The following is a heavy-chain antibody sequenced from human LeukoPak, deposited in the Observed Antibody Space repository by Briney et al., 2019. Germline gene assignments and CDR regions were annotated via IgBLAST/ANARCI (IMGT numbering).Heavy chain of an antibody. CDR2: ISGSGGST. V-gene: IGHV3-23*01. CDR3: AKDPYYDSSGYSFGLNNWFDP. J-gene: IGHJ5*02. Sequence: GGSLRLSCAASGFTFSSYAMSWVRQAPGKGLEWVPAISGSGGSTYYADSVKGRFTISRDNSKNTLYLQMNSLRAEDTAVYYCAKDPYYDSSGYSFGLNNWFDPWGQGTLVTVSS. D-gene: IGHD3-22*01. CDR1: GFTFSSYA.